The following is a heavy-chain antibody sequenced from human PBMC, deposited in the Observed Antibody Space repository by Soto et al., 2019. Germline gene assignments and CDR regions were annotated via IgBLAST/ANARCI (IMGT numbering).Heavy chain of an antibody. J-gene: IGHJ5*02. CDR3: ARGVDDSSLEGVDNWFDP. Sequence: PSETLSLTCTVSGGSISSYYWSWIRQPPGKGLEWIGYIYYSGSTNYNPSLKSRVTISVDTSKNPFSLKLSSVTAADTAVYYCARGVDDSSLEGVDNWFDPWGRGTLVTVSS. D-gene: IGHD3-22*01. CDR2: IYYSGST. V-gene: IGHV4-59*01. CDR1: GGSISSYY.